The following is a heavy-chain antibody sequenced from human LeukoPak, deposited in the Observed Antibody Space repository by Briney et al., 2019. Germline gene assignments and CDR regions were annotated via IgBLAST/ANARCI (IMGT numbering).Heavy chain of an antibody. V-gene: IGHV3-7*03. CDR2: INLDGSGK. D-gene: IGHD6-13*01. CDR1: GFTFSSYW. CDR3: AKDWYSSSWYYFDY. Sequence: GGSLRLSCAASGFTFSSYWLSWVRQAPGKGLEWVANINLDGSGKYYVDSVKGRFTISRDNAKNSLYLQMNSLRAEDTALYYCAKDWYSSSWYYFDYWGQGTLVTVSS. J-gene: IGHJ4*02.